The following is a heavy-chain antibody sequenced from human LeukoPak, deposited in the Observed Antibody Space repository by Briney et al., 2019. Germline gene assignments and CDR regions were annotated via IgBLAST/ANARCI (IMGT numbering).Heavy chain of an antibody. CDR1: GGSFSGYY. CDR2: INHSGST. V-gene: IGHV4-34*01. CDR3: ARGHQTYYYDSSGRAFDI. J-gene: IGHJ3*02. D-gene: IGHD3-22*01. Sequence: SETLSLTCAVYGGSFSGYYWSWIRQPPGKGLEWIGEINHSGSTNYNPSLKSRVTISVDTSKNQFSLKLSSVTAADTAVYYCARGHQTYYYDSSGRAFDIWGQGTMVTVSS.